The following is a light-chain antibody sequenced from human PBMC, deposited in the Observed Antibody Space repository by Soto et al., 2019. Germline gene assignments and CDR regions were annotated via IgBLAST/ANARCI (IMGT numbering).Light chain of an antibody. V-gene: IGKV3-15*01. CDR1: QSVQSN. J-gene: IGKJ1*01. CDR2: DAS. Sequence: EIVLTHSPATLSVSPWEIGTLSCRASQSVQSNLAWYQQKPGQAPRLLIYDASTRATGIPARFSGSGSGTEFTLTISSLQSEDFAVYYCQQYNNWPPWTFGQGTKVDIK. CDR3: QQYNNWPPWT.